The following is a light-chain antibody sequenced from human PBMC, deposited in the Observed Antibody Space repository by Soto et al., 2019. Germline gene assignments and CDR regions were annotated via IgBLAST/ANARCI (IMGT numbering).Light chain of an antibody. CDR3: QSYDSSLSGDV. CDR1: SSNIGAGYD. J-gene: IGLJ1*01. V-gene: IGLV1-40*01. CDR2: ANS. Sequence: QLVLTQPPSVSGAPGQRVTISCTGGSSNIGAGYDVHWYQQLPGTAPKLLIYANSDRPSGVPDRFSGSKSGTSASLAITGLQAEDETDYYCQSYDSSLSGDVFGTGTKLTVL.